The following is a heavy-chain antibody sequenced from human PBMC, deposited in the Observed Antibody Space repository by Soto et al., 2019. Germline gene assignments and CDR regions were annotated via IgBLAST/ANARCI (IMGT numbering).Heavy chain of an antibody. CDR1: GFTFSDYY. Sequence: PGGSLRLSCAASGFTFSDYYMSWIRQAPGKGLEWVSYISSSGSTIYYADSVKGRFTISRDNAKNSLYLQMNSLRAEDTAVYYCARDRVFDRRITIFGVVIGGFDPWGQGTLVTVSS. J-gene: IGHJ5*02. CDR2: ISSSGSTI. CDR3: ARDRVFDRRITIFGVVIGGFDP. D-gene: IGHD3-3*01. V-gene: IGHV3-11*01.